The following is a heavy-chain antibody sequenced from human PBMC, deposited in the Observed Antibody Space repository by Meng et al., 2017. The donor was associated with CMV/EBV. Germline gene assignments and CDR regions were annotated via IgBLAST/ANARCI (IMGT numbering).Heavy chain of an antibody. CDR2: IYPGDSDT. Sequence: GGPLRLSCKGSGYSFTSYWIGWVRQMPGKGLEWMGIIYPGDSDTRYSPSFQGQVTISADKSISTAYLQWSSLKASDTAMYYCARLCFPGAGGECYYYGMDVWGQGTTVTVSS. CDR1: GYSFTSYW. V-gene: IGHV5-51*01. J-gene: IGHJ6*02. D-gene: IGHD3-16*01. CDR3: ARLCFPGAGGECYYYGMDV.